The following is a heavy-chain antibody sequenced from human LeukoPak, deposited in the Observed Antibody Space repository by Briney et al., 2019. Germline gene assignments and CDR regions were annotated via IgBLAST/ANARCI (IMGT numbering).Heavy chain of an antibody. D-gene: IGHD2-2*01. Sequence: SETLSLTCTVSGSISGYYRSWIRQPPGKGLEWIWYIYTSGSTNYNPSLESRVTISVDTSKNQFSLDLSSVTAADTAVYYCARQKCTSTSCLTKNAFDVWGQGTMVTVSS. J-gene: IGHJ3*01. CDR1: GSISGYY. V-gene: IGHV4-4*09. CDR3: ARQKCTSTSCLTKNAFDV. CDR2: IYTSGST.